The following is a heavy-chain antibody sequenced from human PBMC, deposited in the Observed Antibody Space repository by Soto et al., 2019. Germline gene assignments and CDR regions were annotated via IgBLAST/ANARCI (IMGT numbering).Heavy chain of an antibody. CDR2: IVVGSGNT. CDR1: GFTFTSSA. D-gene: IGHD6-13*01. Sequence: SVKVSCKASGFTFTSSAVQWVRQARGQRLEWIGWIVVGSGNTNYAQKFQERVTITRDMSTNTAYMELSSLRSEDTAVYYCAAGRSSWYKAFDYWGQGTPVTVSS. V-gene: IGHV1-58*01. J-gene: IGHJ4*02. CDR3: AAGRSSWYKAFDY.